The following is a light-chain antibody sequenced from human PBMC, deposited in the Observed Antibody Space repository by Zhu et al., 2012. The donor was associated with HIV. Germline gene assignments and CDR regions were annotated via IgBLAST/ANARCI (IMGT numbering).Light chain of an antibody. CDR3: QHLTLYPT. V-gene: IGKV1-9*01. Sequence: DIQLAQSPSFLSASVGDRVTITCRASQGISNHLAWYHQKPGKAPKLLIYGASVLQSGVPPRFSGSGSGTEFTLTISSLQPEDFATYFCQHLTLYPTFGGGSKVEI. J-gene: IGKJ4*01. CDR1: QGISNH. CDR2: GAS.